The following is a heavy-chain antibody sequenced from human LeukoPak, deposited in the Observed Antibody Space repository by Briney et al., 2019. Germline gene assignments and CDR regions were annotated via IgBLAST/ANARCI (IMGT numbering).Heavy chain of an antibody. CDR3: ARGAPPWQWLTSTGTPWFDP. V-gene: IGHV4-39*01. CDR2: IYYSGST. Sequence: SETLSLTCTVSGGSISSSSYYWGWIRQPPGKGLEWIGSIYYSGSTYYNPSLKSRVTISVDTSKNRFSLKLSSVTAADTAVYYCARGAPPWQWLTSTGTPWFDPWGQGTLVTVSS. J-gene: IGHJ5*02. D-gene: IGHD6-19*01. CDR1: GGSISSSSYY.